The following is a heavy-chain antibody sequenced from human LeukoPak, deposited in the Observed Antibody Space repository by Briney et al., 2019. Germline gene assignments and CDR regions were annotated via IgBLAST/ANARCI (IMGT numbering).Heavy chain of an antibody. D-gene: IGHD2-2*01. Sequence: SETLSLTCTVSGGSISSISYYWGWIRQPPGKGLEWIGSIYNSGSTYYNPSLKSRVTISVDTSKNQFSLKLSSLTAADTAVYYCARHGADIVVVPSGSVVYWRQGTLVTVSS. CDR2: IYNSGST. J-gene: IGHJ4*02. CDR3: ARHGADIVVVPSGSVVY. CDR1: GGSISSISYY. V-gene: IGHV4-39*01.